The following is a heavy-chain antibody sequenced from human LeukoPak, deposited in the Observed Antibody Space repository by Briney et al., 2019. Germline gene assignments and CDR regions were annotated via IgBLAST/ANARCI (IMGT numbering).Heavy chain of an antibody. J-gene: IGHJ6*02. CDR2: IYYSGST. D-gene: IGHD1-7*01. CDR1: GGSVSSYY. V-gene: IGHV4-59*02. Sequence: SETLSLTCTVSGGSVSSYYWSWIRQPPGKGLEWIGYIYYSGSTNYNPSLKSRVTISVDTSKIQFSLKLSSVTAADTAVYHCARDNWNYGSSMDVWGQGTTVTVSS. CDR3: ARDNWNYGSSMDV.